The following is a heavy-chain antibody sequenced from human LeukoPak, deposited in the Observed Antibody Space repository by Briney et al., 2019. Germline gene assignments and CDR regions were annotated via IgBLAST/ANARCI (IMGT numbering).Heavy chain of an antibody. CDR2: INPSGGST. CDR1: GYTFTSYY. V-gene: IGHV1-46*01. CDR3: ARDGYYYDSSGYYAE. D-gene: IGHD3-22*01. J-gene: IGHJ4*02. Sequence: PGASVKVSCKASGYTFTSYYMHWVRQAPGQGLEWMGIINPSGGSTSYAQKFQGRVTMTRDTSTSTAYMELSRLRSDDTAVYYCARDGYYYDSSGYYAEWGQGTLVTVSS.